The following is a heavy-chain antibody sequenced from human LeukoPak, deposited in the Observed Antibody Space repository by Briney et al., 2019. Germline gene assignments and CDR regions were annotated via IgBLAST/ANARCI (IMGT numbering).Heavy chain of an antibody. CDR2: IYHSGST. CDR3: ARMMTTVTTGFDY. J-gene: IGHJ4*02. Sequence: SETLSLTCTVSGGSISGFYWSWLRQPPGQGLEWIGYIYHSGSTNYNPSLKSRVTLSVDTSKNQFSLRLSSVTAADTAVYYCARMMTTVTTGFDYWGQGTLVTVSS. CDR1: GGSISGFY. D-gene: IGHD4-17*01. V-gene: IGHV4-59*08.